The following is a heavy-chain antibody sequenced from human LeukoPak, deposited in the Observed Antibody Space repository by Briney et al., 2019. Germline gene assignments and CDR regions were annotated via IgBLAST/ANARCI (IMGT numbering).Heavy chain of an antibody. D-gene: IGHD3-9*01. CDR1: GFTFSGYN. V-gene: IGHV3-23*01. CDR3: AKNPHYDILTGYQGY. Sequence: GGSLRLSCAASGFTFSGYNMSWVRQAPGKGLEWVSSISSSGGNTYYPDSVKGRFTISRDNSKNTLYLQMNSLRAEDTAVYYCAKNPHYDILTGYQGYWGQGTLVTVSS. CDR2: ISSSGGNT. J-gene: IGHJ4*02.